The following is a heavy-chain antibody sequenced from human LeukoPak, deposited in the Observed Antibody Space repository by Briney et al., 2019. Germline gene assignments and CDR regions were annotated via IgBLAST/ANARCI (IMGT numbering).Heavy chain of an antibody. V-gene: IGHV3-7*01. D-gene: IGHD2-2*02. CDR1: GFSFSSYG. CDR2: IKQDGSEK. J-gene: IGHJ4*02. CDR3: ARDTPATAILSTTFDY. Sequence: GRSLRLSCAASGFSFSSYGMHWVRQAPRKGMEWVANIKQDGSEKYYVDSVKGRFTISRDNAKNSLYLQMNSLRAEDAAVYYCARDTPATAILSTTFDYWGQGTLVTVSS.